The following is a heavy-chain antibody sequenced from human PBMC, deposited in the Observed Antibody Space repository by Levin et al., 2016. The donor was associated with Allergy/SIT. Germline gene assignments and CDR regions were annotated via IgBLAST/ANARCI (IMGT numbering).Heavy chain of an antibody. CDR2: INHSGST. CDR1: GGSFSGYY. Sequence: SETLSLTCAVYGGSFSGYYWSWIRQPPGKGLEWIGEINHSGSTNYNPSLKSRVTISVDTSKNQFSLKLSSVTAADTAVYYCLVDVVVTSYFDYWGQGTLGTVSS. D-gene: IGHD2-21*01. V-gene: IGHV4-34*01. CDR3: LVDVVVTSYFDY. J-gene: IGHJ4*02.